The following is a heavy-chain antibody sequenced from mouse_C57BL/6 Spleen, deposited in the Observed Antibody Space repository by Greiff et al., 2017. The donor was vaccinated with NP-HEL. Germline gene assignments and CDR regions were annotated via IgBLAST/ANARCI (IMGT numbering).Heavy chain of an antibody. CDR1: GFTFSSYA. CDR3: TRGGYYEKYAMDY. D-gene: IGHD2-3*01. J-gene: IGHJ4*01. V-gene: IGHV5-9-1*02. Sequence: EVKLMESGEGLVKPGGSLKLSCAASGFTFSSYAMSWVRQTPEKRLEWVAYISSGGDYIYYADTVKGRFTISRDNARNTLYLQMSSLKSEDTAMYYCTRGGYYEKYAMDYWGQGTSVTVSS. CDR2: ISSGGDYI.